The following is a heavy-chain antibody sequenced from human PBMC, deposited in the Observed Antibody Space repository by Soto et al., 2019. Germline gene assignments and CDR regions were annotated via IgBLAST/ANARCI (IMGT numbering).Heavy chain of an antibody. Sequence: EDQLVESGGGLVKPGGSLRLSCAASGFSFDTYNMNWVRQAPGKRLEWVSSISSGRPDIFYADSVRGRFTISRDDAKKSLFLQMNSLRADDTAVYYCARDHLGIAAGDFDLWGQGTLVTVSS. CDR2: ISSGRPDI. V-gene: IGHV3-21*02. J-gene: IGHJ4*02. CDR3: ARDHLGIAAGDFDL. D-gene: IGHD6-19*01. CDR1: GFSFDTYN.